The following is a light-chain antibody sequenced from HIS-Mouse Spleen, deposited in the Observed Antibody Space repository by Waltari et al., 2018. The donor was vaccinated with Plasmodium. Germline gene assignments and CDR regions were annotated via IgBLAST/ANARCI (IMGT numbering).Light chain of an antibody. V-gene: IGLV3-25*03. J-gene: IGLJ3*02. CDR2: KDS. Sequence: SYELTQPPSVSVSPGQTARITCSGDALPTHYAYWYQQKPGQAPLLVIYKDSERPSGIPERFSGSSSGTTVTLTISGVQAEDEADYYCQSADSSGTPNWVFGGGTKLTVL. CDR1: ALPTHY. CDR3: QSADSSGTPNWV.